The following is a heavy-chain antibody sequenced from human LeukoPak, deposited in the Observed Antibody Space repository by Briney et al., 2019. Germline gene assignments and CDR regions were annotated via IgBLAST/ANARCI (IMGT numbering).Heavy chain of an antibody. V-gene: IGHV3-7*01. CDR3: ARVVGLTGYSSSWYSGYYYYMDV. CDR2: IKQDGSEK. Sequence: GGTLRLSCAASGFTFSSYWMSWVRQAPGKGLEWVANIKQDGSEKYYVDSVKGRFTISRDNAKNSLYLQMNSLRAEDTAVYYCARVVGLTGYSSSWYSGYYYYMDVWGKGTTVTVSS. CDR1: GFTFSSYW. J-gene: IGHJ6*03. D-gene: IGHD6-13*01.